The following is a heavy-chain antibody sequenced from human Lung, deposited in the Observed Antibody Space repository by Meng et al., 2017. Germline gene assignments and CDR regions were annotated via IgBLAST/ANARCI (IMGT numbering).Heavy chain of an antibody. D-gene: IGHD4-11*01. V-gene: IGHV4-34*01. J-gene: IGHJ4*02. CDR3: ARGPTTMAHDFDY. CDR1: GGFISDDY. CDR2: INHSGST. Sequence: VRLQEWGGGRLDHSGSLLITCVVAGGFISDDYWSCIRQHPGKGVVWIGEINHSGSTNYIPSLESRATISVDTSQNNISLKLSSVTAADSAVYYCARGPTTMAHDFDYWGQGTLVTVSS.